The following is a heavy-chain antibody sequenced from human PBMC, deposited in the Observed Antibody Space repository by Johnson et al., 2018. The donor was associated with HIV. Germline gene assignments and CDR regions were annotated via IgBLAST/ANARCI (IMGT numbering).Heavy chain of an antibody. CDR1: GFAFSSYA. D-gene: IGHD6-19*01. Sequence: EVLLLESGGGLVQPGGSLRLSCAASGFAFSSYAVTWVRQTSGKGLEWVSAISGSGGSTYYADSVKGRFTISRDNSKNTLYLQMNSLRAEDTAVYYCARTGRAVAGTPHAFYIWGQGTMVTVSS. CDR2: ISGSGGST. V-gene: IGHV3-23*01. J-gene: IGHJ3*02. CDR3: ARTGRAVAGTPHAFYI.